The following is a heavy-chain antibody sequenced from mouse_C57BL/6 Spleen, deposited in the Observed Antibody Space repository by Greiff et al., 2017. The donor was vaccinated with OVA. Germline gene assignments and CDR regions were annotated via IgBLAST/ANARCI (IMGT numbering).Heavy chain of an antibody. D-gene: IGHD3-2*02. V-gene: IGHV5-12*01. Sequence: EVQLVESGGGLVQPGGSLKLSCAASGFTFSDYYMYWVRQTPEKRLEWVAYIRNGGGSTYYPDTVKGRFTISRDNAKNTLYLQMSRLKSEDTAMYYCARHDSSDYAMDYWGQGTSVTVSS. J-gene: IGHJ4*01. CDR2: IRNGGGST. CDR3: ARHDSSDYAMDY. CDR1: GFTFSDYY.